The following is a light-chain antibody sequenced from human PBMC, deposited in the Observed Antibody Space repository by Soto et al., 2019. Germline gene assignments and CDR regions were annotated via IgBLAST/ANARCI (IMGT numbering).Light chain of an antibody. CDR2: STN. Sequence: QSVLTQPPSASGTPGQRVTISCSGSSSNIGDNTVNWYQQVPGTAPKLLIYSTNQRPSGVPDRFSGSKSGTSASLAISGLQSEDEADYYCAAWDDSLNGYVFGTGTKVTVL. CDR1: SSNIGDNT. CDR3: AAWDDSLNGYV. J-gene: IGLJ1*01. V-gene: IGLV1-44*01.